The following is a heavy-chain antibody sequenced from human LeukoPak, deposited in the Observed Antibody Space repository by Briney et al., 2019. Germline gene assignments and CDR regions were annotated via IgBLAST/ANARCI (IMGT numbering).Heavy chain of an antibody. CDR3: ARALAVAGTGY. D-gene: IGHD6-19*01. Sequence: AGGSLRLSFAGSGFIFSSYWMSWVRQAPGKGLEWVANIKEDGSEKYYVDSVKGRFTISRDNAKNLLYLQMNSLRVEDTAVYYCARALAVAGTGYWGQGTLVTVSS. J-gene: IGHJ4*02. CDR2: IKEDGSEK. CDR1: GFIFSSYW. V-gene: IGHV3-7*01.